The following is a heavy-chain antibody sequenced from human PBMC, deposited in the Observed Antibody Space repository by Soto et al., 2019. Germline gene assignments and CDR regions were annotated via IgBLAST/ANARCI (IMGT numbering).Heavy chain of an antibody. J-gene: IGHJ6*02. CDR1: GGSFSGYY. CDR2: INHSGST. CDR3: ARVPTIFGVARLTYGMDV. Sequence: SETLSLTCAVYGGSFSGYYWSWIRQPPGKGLEWIGEINHSGSTNYNPSLKSRVTISVDTSKNQFSLKLTSVTAADTAVYYCARVPTIFGVARLTYGMDVWGQGTTVTVSS. V-gene: IGHV4-34*01. D-gene: IGHD3-3*01.